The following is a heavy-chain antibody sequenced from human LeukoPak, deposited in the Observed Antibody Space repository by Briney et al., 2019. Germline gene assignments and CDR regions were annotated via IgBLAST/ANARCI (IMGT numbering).Heavy chain of an antibody. V-gene: IGHV4-38-2*01. CDR3: ARHVTVTTLGDY. CDR2: IYHSGST. D-gene: IGHD4-17*01. Sequence: SETLSLTCAVSGYSISSGYYWGWIRQPPGKGLEWIGSIYHSGSTYYNPSLKSRVTISVDTSKNQISLKLSSVTAADTAVYYCARHVTVTTLGDYWGQGTLVTVSS. J-gene: IGHJ4*02. CDR1: GYSISSGYY.